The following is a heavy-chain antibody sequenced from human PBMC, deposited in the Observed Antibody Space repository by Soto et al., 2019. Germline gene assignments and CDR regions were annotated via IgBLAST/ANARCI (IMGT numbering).Heavy chain of an antibody. CDR3: ARERRGYSYGQGEFDY. CDR2: IYHSGST. J-gene: IGHJ4*02. Sequence: LSLTCAVSGGSISSGGYSWSWIRQPPGKGLEWIGYIYHSGSTYYNPSLKSRVTISVDRSKNQFSLKLSSVTAADTAVYYCARERRGYSYGQGEFDYWGQGTLVTVSS. V-gene: IGHV4-30-2*01. D-gene: IGHD5-18*01. CDR1: GGSISSGGYS.